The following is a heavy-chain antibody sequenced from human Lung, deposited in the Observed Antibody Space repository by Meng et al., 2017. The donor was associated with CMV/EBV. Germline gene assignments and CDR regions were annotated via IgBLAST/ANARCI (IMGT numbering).Heavy chain of an antibody. D-gene: IGHD4/OR15-4a*01. CDR2: VYHSGYT. CDR3: ARVTEYGGNCFDS. J-gene: IGHJ4*02. CDR1: GTSISTSNW. Sequence: VSGTSISTSNWWSWVRQPPGKGLEWIGEVYHSGYTNYNPSLKSRVTMSVDRSENQFSLKLSSVTAADTAVYYCARVTEYGGNCFDSWGQGTLVT. V-gene: IGHV4-4*02.